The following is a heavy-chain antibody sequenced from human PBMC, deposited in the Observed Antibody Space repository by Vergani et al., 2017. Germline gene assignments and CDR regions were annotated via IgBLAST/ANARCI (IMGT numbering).Heavy chain of an antibody. Sequence: EVQLVQSGAEVKKPGESLKISCKGSGYSFTSYWIGWVRQMPGKGLEWMGIIYPGDSDTRYSPSFQGQVTISADKSISTAYLQWSSLRAEDTAVYYCARDPPYCSGGSCYPDYWGQGTLVTVSS. CDR2: IYPGDSDT. J-gene: IGHJ4*02. V-gene: IGHV5-51*03. CDR1: GYSFTSYW. CDR3: ARDPPYCSGGSCYPDY. D-gene: IGHD2-15*01.